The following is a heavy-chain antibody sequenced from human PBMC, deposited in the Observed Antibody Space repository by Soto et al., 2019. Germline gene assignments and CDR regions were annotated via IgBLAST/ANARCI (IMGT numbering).Heavy chain of an antibody. CDR1: GFTFSSYW. D-gene: IGHD6-19*01. V-gene: IGHV3-7*01. J-gene: IGHJ4*02. CDR3: ARGPYSSGWYGPLFDY. CDR2: IKQDGSEK. Sequence: GGSLRLSCAASGFTFSSYWMSWVRQAPGKGLEWVANIKQDGSEKYYVDSVKGRFTISRDNAKNSLYLQMNSLRAEDTAVYYCARGPYSSGWYGPLFDYWGQGTLVTVSS.